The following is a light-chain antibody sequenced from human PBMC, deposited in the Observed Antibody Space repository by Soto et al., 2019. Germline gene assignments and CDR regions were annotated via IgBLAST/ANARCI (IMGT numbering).Light chain of an antibody. Sequence: QSVLTQPASVSGSPGQSITISCTGTSSDVGSYNLVSWYQHHPGKAPKLMIYEGSKRPSGVSNRFSGSKSGNTASLTISGLQAEDEADYYCCSYTRSSTFLFGGGTQLTVL. CDR2: EGS. CDR3: CSYTRSSTFL. CDR1: SSDVGSYNL. V-gene: IGLV2-23*01. J-gene: IGLJ7*01.